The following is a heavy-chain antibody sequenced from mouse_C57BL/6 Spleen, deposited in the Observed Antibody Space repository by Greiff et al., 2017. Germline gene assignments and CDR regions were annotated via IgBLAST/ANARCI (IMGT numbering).Heavy chain of an antibody. CDR2: IDPSDSYT. D-gene: IGHD3-2*02. CDR3: ASQGFFAPWFAY. V-gene: IGHV1-69*01. Sequence: QVQLQQPGAELVMPGASVKLSCKASGYTFTSYWMHWVKQRPGQGLEWIGEIDPSDSYTNYNQKFKGKSTLTVDKSSSTAYLQLSSLTSEDSAVXYGASQGFFAPWFAYWGQGTLVTVSA. J-gene: IGHJ3*01. CDR1: GYTFTSYW.